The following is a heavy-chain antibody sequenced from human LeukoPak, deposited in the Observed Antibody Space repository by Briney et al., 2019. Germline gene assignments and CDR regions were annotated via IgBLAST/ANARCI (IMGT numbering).Heavy chain of an antibody. D-gene: IGHD2/OR15-2a*01. CDR2: ITSSSSYI. CDR3: ARLGEYSLLY. V-gene: IGHV3-21*01. Sequence: GGSLRLSCAASGFTFSTYNMNWVRQAPGKGLEWVSSITSSSSYIYYADSEKGRFTISRDNAKNSLYLQMNSLRAEDTAVYYCARLGEYSLLYWGQGTLVTVSS. CDR1: GFTFSTYN. J-gene: IGHJ4*02.